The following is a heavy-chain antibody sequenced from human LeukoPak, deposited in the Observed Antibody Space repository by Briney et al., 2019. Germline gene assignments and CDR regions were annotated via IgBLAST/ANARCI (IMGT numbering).Heavy chain of an antibody. CDR1: GYIFPDYY. V-gene: IGHV1-69-2*01. CDR3: ASLAYCGGDCYRSTASD. Sequence: ASVKVSCKDSGYIFPDYYMHWVQQAPGKGLEWMGLVDPEDGETIYAEKLQGRVTISANTSTDTAYMELSSLRSEDTAVYYCASLAYCGGDCYRSTASDWGQGTLVTVSS. CDR2: VDPEDGET. J-gene: IGHJ4*02. D-gene: IGHD2-21*01.